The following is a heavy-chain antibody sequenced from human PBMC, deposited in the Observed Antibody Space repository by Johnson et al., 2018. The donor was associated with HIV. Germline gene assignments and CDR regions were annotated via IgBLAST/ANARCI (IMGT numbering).Heavy chain of an antibody. Sequence: QVLLVESGGGVVQPGRSLRLSCAASGFTFSSYAMHWVRQAPGKGLEWVAVIPYDGYNKYYAASVKGRFTISRDDSKNSLYLQMNSLKTEDTAVYYCARVGQQSNAFDIWGQGTMVTVSS. J-gene: IGHJ3*02. CDR2: IPYDGYNK. CDR1: GFTFSSYA. V-gene: IGHV3-30-3*01. D-gene: IGHD6-13*01. CDR3: ARVGQQSNAFDI.